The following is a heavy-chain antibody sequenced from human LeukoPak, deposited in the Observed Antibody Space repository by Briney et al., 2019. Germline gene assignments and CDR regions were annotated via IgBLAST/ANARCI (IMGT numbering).Heavy chain of an antibody. Sequence: SVKVSCKASGGTFSSYTIYWVRQAPGQGREWMGRIIPFFAIVNHAQNFRGRVTITADKSTSTAYMELSSLRSEDTAVYYCVRDSLTSGYYFYWGQGTLVTVSS. J-gene: IGHJ4*02. CDR1: GGTFSSYT. V-gene: IGHV1-69*04. CDR3: VRDSLTSGYYFY. CDR2: IIPFFAIV. D-gene: IGHD3-22*01.